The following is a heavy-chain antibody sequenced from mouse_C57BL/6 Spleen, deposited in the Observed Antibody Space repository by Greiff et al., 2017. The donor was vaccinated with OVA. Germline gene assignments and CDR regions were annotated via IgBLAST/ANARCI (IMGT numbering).Heavy chain of an antibody. V-gene: IGHV1-7*01. J-gene: IGHJ1*03. CDR1: GYTFTSYW. D-gene: IGHD2-4*01. Sequence: VMLVESGAELAKPGASVKLSCKASGYTFTSYWMHWVKQRPGQGLEWIGYINPSSGYTRYNQKFKDKATLTADKSSSTAYMQLSSLTYEDSAVYYCARDYDYWYFDVWGTGTTVTVSS. CDR2: INPSSGYT. CDR3: ARDYDYWYFDV.